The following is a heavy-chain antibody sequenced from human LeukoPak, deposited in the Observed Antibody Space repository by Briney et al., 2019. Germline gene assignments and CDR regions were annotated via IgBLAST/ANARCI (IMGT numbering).Heavy chain of an antibody. J-gene: IGHJ6*03. CDR2: IYYSGST. CDR1: GGSISGYY. CDR3: TGTMGRYYYYYMDV. D-gene: IGHD2-8*01. V-gene: IGHV4-59*01. Sequence: PSETLSLTCTVSGGSISGYYWSWIRQPPGKGLEWIGYIYYSGSTNYNPSLKSRVTISVDTSKNQFSLKLSSVTAADTAVYYCTGTMGRYYYYYMDVWGKGTTVTVSS.